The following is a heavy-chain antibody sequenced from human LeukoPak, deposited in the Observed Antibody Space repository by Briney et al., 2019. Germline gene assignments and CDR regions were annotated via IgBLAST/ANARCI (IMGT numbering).Heavy chain of an antibody. V-gene: IGHV4-34*01. Sequence: SETLSLTCTVSGGSISSYYWSWIRQPPGKGLEWIGEINHSGSTNYNPSLKSRVTISVDTSKNQFSLKLSSVTAADTAVYYCARVRPMVRGAYFDYWGQGTLVTVSS. J-gene: IGHJ4*02. D-gene: IGHD3-10*01. CDR2: INHSGST. CDR3: ARVRPMVRGAYFDY. CDR1: GGSISSYY.